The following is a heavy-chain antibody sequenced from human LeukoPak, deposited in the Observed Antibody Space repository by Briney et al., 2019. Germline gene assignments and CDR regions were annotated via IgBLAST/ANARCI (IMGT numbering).Heavy chain of an antibody. Sequence: APVKVSCKVSGYTLTELSMHWVRQAPGKGLEWMGGFDPEDGETIYAQKFQGRVTMTEDTSTDTAYMELSSLRSEDTAVYYCATDGLSYCSGGSCSRYYYYGMDVWGQGTTVTVSS. CDR1: GYTLTELS. D-gene: IGHD2-15*01. V-gene: IGHV1-24*01. CDR3: ATDGLSYCSGGSCSRYYYYGMDV. CDR2: FDPEDGET. J-gene: IGHJ6*02.